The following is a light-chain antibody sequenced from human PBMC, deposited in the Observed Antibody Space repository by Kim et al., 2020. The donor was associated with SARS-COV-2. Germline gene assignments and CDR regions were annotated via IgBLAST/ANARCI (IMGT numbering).Light chain of an antibody. CDR2: GAS. CDR1: QSVSSSY. J-gene: IGKJ2*01. Sequence: LSPWERATLSCRASQSVSSSYLAWYQQKPGQAPRLLIYGASSRATGIPDRFSGSGSGTDFTLTISRLEPEDFVVYYCQQYGSSPYTFGQGTKLEI. CDR3: QQYGSSPYT. V-gene: IGKV3-20*01.